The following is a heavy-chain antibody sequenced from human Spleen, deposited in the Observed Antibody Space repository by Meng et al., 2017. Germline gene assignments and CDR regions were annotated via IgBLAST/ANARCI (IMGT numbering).Heavy chain of an antibody. Sequence: VQLVQSGTEVKRPGASVNASSTTSGYTFSGYYTHCVRQAPGQGLEWMGRINPNNGDTNYAQKFQGRVTLTRDTSINTVYMELSSLRSDDTAVYYCARGVRDNTNWFDLWGQGTLVTVSS. CDR3: ARGVRDNTNWFDL. D-gene: IGHD1-1*01. CDR1: GYTFSGYY. J-gene: IGHJ5*02. CDR2: INPNNGDT. V-gene: IGHV1-2*06.